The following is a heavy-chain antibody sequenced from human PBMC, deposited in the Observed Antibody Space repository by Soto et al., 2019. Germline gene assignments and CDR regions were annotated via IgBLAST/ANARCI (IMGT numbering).Heavy chain of an antibody. V-gene: IGHV6-1*01. Sequence: PSQTLSLTCAISRDSVSRHSAALNWIRQSPSRGLEWRGRTYYRTKSYNDYDVCVKSRRTINPDISKKQFSLQLHSVTPANTAAYYCARDGQLARFEPWGQGTLVTVSS. CDR2: TYYRTKSYN. D-gene: IGHD6-13*01. CDR3: ARDGQLARFEP. CDR1: RDSVSRHSAA. J-gene: IGHJ5*02.